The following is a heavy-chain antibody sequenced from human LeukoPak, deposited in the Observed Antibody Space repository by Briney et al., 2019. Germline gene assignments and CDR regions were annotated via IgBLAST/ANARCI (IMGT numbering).Heavy chain of an antibody. CDR2: INHSGST. J-gene: IGHJ3*02. D-gene: IGHD4/OR15-4a*01. Sequence: SETLSLTCAVYGGSFSGYYWSWIRQPPGKGLEWIGEINHSGSTNYNPSLKSRVTISVDTSKNQFSLKLSSVTAADAAVYYCARGWRVGLRIWGQGTMVTVSS. V-gene: IGHV4-34*01. CDR1: GGSFSGYY. CDR3: ARGWRVGLRI.